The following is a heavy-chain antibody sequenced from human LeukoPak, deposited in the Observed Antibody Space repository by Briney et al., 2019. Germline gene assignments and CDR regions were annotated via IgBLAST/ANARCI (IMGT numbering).Heavy chain of an antibody. CDR1: GYSINSGYY. CDR2: IYHTGST. Sequence: PSETLSLTCAVSGYSINSGYYWGWIRQAPGKGLEWIGSIYHTGSTYYNPSLKSRVTISVDASKNQFSLKLSSVTAADTAVYYCAIGPGYGSGWYLYWGQGTLVTVSS. D-gene: IGHD6-19*01. CDR3: AIGPGYGSGWYLY. J-gene: IGHJ4*02. V-gene: IGHV4-38-2*01.